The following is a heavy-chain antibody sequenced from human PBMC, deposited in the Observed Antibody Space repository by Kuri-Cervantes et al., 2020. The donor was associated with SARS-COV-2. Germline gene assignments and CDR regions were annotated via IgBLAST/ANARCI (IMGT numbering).Heavy chain of an antibody. D-gene: IGHD2-21*01. J-gene: IGHJ3*02. CDR3: ARDGRGDSASRAAFDI. CDR1: GFTFSSYA. V-gene: IGHV3-23*01. CDR2: ISGSGGST. Sequence: GESLKISCAASGFTFSSYAMSWVRQAPGKGLEWVSAISGSGGSTYYADSVKGRFTISRDNSKNTLYLQMNSLRAEDTAVYYCARDGRGDSASRAAFDIWGQGTMVTVSS.